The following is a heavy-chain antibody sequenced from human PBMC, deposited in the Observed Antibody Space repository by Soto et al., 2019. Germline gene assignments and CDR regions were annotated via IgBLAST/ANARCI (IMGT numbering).Heavy chain of an antibody. J-gene: IGHJ5*02. Sequence: PAETLSLTCTVSGGSISSYYWSWIRQPAGKGLEWIGRIYTSGSTNYNPPLKSRVTMSVDTSKNQFSLKLSSVTAADTAVYYCASGITGTANWLDPWGQGTLVTVSS. CDR1: GGSISSYY. CDR3: ASGITGTANWLDP. CDR2: IYTSGST. D-gene: IGHD1-7*01. V-gene: IGHV4-4*07.